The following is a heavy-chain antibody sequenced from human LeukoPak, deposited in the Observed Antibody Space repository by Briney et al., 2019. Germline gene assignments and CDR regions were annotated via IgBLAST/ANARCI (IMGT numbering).Heavy chain of an antibody. J-gene: IGHJ4*02. Sequence: AAVKVSCKCSGYTFTGCCKYWMRQAPGQGLGLVGGINPNIGATKYARKFQGRVTMTRDTSISTAYMELSRLRSDDTAVYYCARGQLTDDLDYWGQGTLVTVSS. D-gene: IGHD1-14*01. CDR3: ARGQLTDDLDY. V-gene: IGHV1-2*07. CDR2: INPNIGAT. CDR1: GYTFTGCC.